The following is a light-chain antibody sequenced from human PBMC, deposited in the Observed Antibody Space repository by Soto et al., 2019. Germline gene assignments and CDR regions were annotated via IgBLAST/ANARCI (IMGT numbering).Light chain of an antibody. V-gene: IGLV2-14*01. CDR2: EVS. CDR3: ISYTSSSTPYV. Sequence: QSALTQPASVSGSPGQSITISCTGTSSDVGGYNYVSWYQQHPGKAPKLLIYEVSTRPSGVSNRFSGSKSGNTASLTISGLQAEDEADYYCISYTSSSTPYVFGTGTKLTVL. J-gene: IGLJ1*01. CDR1: SSDVGGYNY.